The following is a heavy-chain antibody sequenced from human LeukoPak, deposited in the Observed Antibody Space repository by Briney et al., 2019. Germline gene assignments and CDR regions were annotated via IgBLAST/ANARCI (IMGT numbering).Heavy chain of an antibody. CDR1: GYTLTELS. CDR3: ATKRTYYDSSGYPIQDAFDI. J-gene: IGHJ3*02. Sequence: ASVKVSCKVSGYTLTELSMHWVRQAPGKGLEWMGGFDPEDGETIYAQKFQGRVTMTEDTSTDTAYMELSSLRSEDTAVYYCATKRTYYDSSGYPIQDAFDIWGQGTMVTVPS. CDR2: FDPEDGET. D-gene: IGHD3-22*01. V-gene: IGHV1-24*01.